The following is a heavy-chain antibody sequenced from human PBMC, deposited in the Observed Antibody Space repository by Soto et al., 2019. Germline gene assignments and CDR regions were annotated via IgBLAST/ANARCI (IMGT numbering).Heavy chain of an antibody. D-gene: IGHD6-19*01. V-gene: IGHV4-34*01. CDR1: GGSFSGYF. Sequence: SETLSLTCDVYGGSFSGYFRNWIRQSPGKGLEWIGKVNHNGRNNYNPSLKSRVTISLDMSKKQISLKLTSVTAADTAVYYCARGGSSDWQVAFDFWGQGTTVTVSS. J-gene: IGHJ6*02. CDR3: ARGGSSDWQVAFDF. CDR2: VNHNGRN.